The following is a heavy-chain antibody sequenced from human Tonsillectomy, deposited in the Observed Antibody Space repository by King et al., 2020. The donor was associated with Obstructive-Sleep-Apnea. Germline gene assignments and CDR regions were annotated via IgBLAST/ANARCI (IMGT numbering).Heavy chain of an antibody. J-gene: IGHJ4*02. CDR1: GFSFSDYS. Sequence: QLVQSGGGLVKPGGSLRLSCAASGFSFSDYSMNWVRQAPGKGLEWVSSISSHSTYIYYADSVKGRFTISRDNAKNSLLLQMNSLRAEDSAVYYCARDARNWNDSAVDFWGQGTLVSVSS. D-gene: IGHD1-1*01. CDR2: ISSHSTYI. V-gene: IGHV3-21*01. CDR3: ARDARNWNDSAVDF.